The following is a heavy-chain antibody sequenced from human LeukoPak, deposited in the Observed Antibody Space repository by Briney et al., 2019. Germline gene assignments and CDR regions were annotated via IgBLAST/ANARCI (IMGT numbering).Heavy chain of an antibody. J-gene: IGHJ4*02. CDR2: ISGSGGST. Sequence: PGGSLRLSCAASGFTFSSYGMSWVRQAPGKGLEWVSAISGSGGSTYYADSVKGRFTISRDNSKNTLYLQMNSLRAENTAVYYCAKVHSFIVATIAVAGSVYFDYWGQGTLVTVSS. CDR1: GFTFSSYG. V-gene: IGHV3-23*01. CDR3: AKVHSFIVATIAVAGSVYFDY. D-gene: IGHD5-12*01.